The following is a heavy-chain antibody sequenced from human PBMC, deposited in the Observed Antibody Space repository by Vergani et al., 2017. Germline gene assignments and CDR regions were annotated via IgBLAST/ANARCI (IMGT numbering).Heavy chain of an antibody. D-gene: IGHD3-3*01. J-gene: IGHJ5*02. CDR1: GFTFSSYS. V-gene: IGHV3-21*01. CDR3: ASSITIFGVVKFDP. Sequence: EVQLVESGGGLVKPGGSLRLSCAASGFTFSSYSMNWLRQAPGKGLEWVSSISSSSSYIYYADSVKGRFTISRDNAKNSLYLQMNSLRAEDTAVYYCASSITIFGVVKFDPWGQGTLVTVSS. CDR2: ISSSSSYI.